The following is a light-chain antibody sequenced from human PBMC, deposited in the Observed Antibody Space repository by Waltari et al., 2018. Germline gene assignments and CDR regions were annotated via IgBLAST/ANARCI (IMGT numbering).Light chain of an antibody. J-gene: IGKJ1*01. CDR1: QSVRGT. V-gene: IGKV3-20*01. Sequence: EIVLTQSPGTLSLSPGETATLSCRASQSVRGTLACYQQKPGQAPRLLIYGASLRATGIPDRFSGSGSGTDFSLTITRLEPEDFAVYYCQHYVRLPVTFGQGTRVEIK. CDR2: GAS. CDR3: QHYVRLPVT.